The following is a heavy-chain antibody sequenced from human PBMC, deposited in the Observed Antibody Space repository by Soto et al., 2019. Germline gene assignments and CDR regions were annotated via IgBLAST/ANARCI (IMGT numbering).Heavy chain of an antibody. Sequence: GASVKVSCKASGNTVPNYAIHWVRQAPGQRLEWMGWINGGNGNTYYSERFRGRVTFTRDTSADTVYMQLSSLTSEDTAVYYCARDDSGFSGSHYIDYFNYWGQGALVTVSS. CDR2: INGGNGNT. V-gene: IGHV1-3*01. J-gene: IGHJ4*02. CDR1: GNTVPNYA. D-gene: IGHD1-26*01. CDR3: ARDDSGFSGSHYIDYFNY.